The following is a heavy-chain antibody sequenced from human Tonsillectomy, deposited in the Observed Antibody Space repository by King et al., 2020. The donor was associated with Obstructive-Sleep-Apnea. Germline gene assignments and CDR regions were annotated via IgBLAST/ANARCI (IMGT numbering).Heavy chain of an antibody. J-gene: IGHJ4*02. D-gene: IGHD5-24*01. CDR1: GGSISSSTYY. V-gene: IGHV4-39*07. Sequence: QLQESGPGLMKPSETLSLTCIVSGGSISSSTYYWGWIRQSPGKGLEWIGTIYYSGSTYYNPSLKSRVTISVDTSKNQFSLNLNSVTAADPAVYYCAGAANPDGYETFYFDYWGQGTLVTVSS. CDR2: IYYSGST. CDR3: AGAANPDGYETFYFDY.